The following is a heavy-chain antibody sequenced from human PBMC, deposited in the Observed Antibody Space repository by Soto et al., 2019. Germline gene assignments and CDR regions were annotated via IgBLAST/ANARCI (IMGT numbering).Heavy chain of an antibody. D-gene: IGHD3-3*01. V-gene: IGHV4-31*03. Sequence: SETLSLTCTVSGGSISSGGYYWSWIRQHPGKGLEWIGYIYYSGSTYYNPSLKSRVTISVDTSKNQFSPKLSSVTAADTAVYYCARNYDFWSGYHSPDYYYGMDVWGQGTTVTVSS. CDR1: GGSISSGGYY. J-gene: IGHJ6*02. CDR3: ARNYDFWSGYHSPDYYYGMDV. CDR2: IYYSGST.